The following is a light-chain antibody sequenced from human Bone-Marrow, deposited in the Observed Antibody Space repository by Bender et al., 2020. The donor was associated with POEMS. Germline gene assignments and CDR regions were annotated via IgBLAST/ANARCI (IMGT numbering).Light chain of an antibody. CDR3: QSYDNSLGGWV. J-gene: IGLJ3*02. Sequence: QSVLTQPPSASGTPGQRVSISCSGGSSNIGSNTVSWYQHLPGTAPKLLIYGYNNRPSGVPDRFSASKSGTSASLAITGLQAEDEADYYCQSYDNSLGGWVFGGGTKLTVL. V-gene: IGLV1-40*01. CDR1: SSNIGSNT. CDR2: GYN.